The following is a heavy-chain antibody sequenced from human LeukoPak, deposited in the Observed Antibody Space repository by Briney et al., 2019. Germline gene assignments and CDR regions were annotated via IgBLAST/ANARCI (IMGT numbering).Heavy chain of an antibody. CDR3: AKDNVAAAGRYFDY. D-gene: IGHD6-13*01. J-gene: IGHJ4*02. CDR2: ISHDGSNK. CDR1: GFTFSNYG. Sequence: GRSLRLSCAASGFTFSNYGMHWVRQAPGKGLEWVALISHDGSNKYFADSVKGRFTISRDNSKNTLYLQMHSLRAEDTAVYYCAKDNVAAAGRYFDYWGQGTLVTVSS. V-gene: IGHV3-30*18.